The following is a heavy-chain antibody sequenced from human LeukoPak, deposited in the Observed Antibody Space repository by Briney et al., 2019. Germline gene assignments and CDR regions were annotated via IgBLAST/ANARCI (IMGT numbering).Heavy chain of an antibody. CDR1: GYTFTSYD. D-gene: IGHD5-24*01. J-gene: IGHJ6*02. CDR3: ARPMAEDYYYYGMDV. Sequence: ASVTVSCKASGYTFTSYDINWVRQATGQGLAWMGWMNPNSGNTGYAQKFKGRVTMTRNTSISTADMELNSLRSEDTGVYYCARPMAEDYYYYGMDVWGQRTTVTVSS. CDR2: MNPNSGNT. V-gene: IGHV1-8*01.